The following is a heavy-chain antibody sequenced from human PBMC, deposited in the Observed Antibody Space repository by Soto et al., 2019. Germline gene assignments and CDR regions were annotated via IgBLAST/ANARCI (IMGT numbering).Heavy chain of an antibody. Sequence: VQLVESGGGLVQPGGSLRLSCAASGFTFRSYWMSWVRQAPGKGLEWIGSIYYSGSTYYNPSLKSRVTISVDTSKNQFSLKLSSVTAADTAVYYCASTNIVATTAKYFDYWGQGTLVTVSS. J-gene: IGHJ4*02. D-gene: IGHD5-12*01. CDR2: IYYSGST. V-gene: IGHV4-59*05. CDR3: ASTNIVATTAKYFDY. CDR1: GFTFRSYW.